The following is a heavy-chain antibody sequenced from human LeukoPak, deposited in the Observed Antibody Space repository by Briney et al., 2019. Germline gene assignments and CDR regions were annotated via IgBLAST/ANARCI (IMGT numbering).Heavy chain of an antibody. J-gene: IGHJ4*02. CDR3: ARGGRSNPLGY. V-gene: IGHV4-38-2*01. Sequence: SETLSLTCAVSGYSISSGYYWGWIRQPPGKGLEWIGSIYHSGSTYYNPSLKSRVTISVDTSKNQFSLKLSSVTAADTAVYYCARGGRSNPLGYWGQGTLVTVSS. D-gene: IGHD7-27*01. CDR1: GYSISSGYY. CDR2: IYHSGST.